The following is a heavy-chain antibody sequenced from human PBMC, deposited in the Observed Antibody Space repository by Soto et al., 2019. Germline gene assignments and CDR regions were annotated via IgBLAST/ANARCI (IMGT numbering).Heavy chain of an antibody. CDR3: ARGFMSGWYGHFDC. CDR1: GFTFSSYS. CDR2: ISNSSSTI. Sequence: GGSLRLSCAASGFTFSSYSMNWVRQAPGKGLEWVSYISNSSSTINYADSVKGRLTISSDNAKNSLYLQMNSLRDEDTAVYYCARGFMSGWYGHFDCWGHGTLVTVSS. V-gene: IGHV3-48*02. J-gene: IGHJ4*01. D-gene: IGHD6-19*01.